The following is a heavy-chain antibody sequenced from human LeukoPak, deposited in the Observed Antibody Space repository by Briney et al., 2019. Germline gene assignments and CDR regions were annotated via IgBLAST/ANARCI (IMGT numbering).Heavy chain of an antibody. CDR2: IKGDESAK. Sequence: GGSLRLSCAASGFTFTTFWMAWVRQAPGKGLDWVANIKGDESAKHRADSVKGRFTISRDNAQNSVYLQMSSLRVEDTAVYYCARDVGGSLDYWGQGTLVTVSS. CDR3: ARDVGGSLDY. CDR1: GFTFTTFW. J-gene: IGHJ4*02. D-gene: IGHD1-26*01. V-gene: IGHV3-7*01.